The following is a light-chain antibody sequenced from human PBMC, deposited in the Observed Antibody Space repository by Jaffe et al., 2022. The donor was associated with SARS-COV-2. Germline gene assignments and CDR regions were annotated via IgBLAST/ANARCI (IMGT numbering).Light chain of an antibody. V-gene: IGKV1D-12*01. J-gene: IGKJ3*01. CDR1: QGVSTW. CDR2: AAS. Sequence: DIQMTQSPSSVSASVGDRVTLTCRASQGVSTWLAWYQQKPGKAPKLLIYAASTLQSEVPSRFSGSGSGTDFTLTISSLQPEDSATYYCQQATSFPFTFGPGTKVDIK. CDR3: QQATSFPFT.